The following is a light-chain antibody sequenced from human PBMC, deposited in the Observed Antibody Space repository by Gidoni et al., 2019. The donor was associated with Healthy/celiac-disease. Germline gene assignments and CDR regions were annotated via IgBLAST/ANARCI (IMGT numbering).Light chain of an antibody. CDR2: AAS. Sequence: DIQRTQSPSSLSASVGDRVTITCRASQSISSYLNWYQQKPGKAPKLLIYAASSLQSGVPSRFSVSGSGTDFTLTISSLQPEDFATYYCQQSYSTPRTFGQGTKVEIK. J-gene: IGKJ1*01. CDR3: QQSYSTPRT. CDR1: QSISSY. V-gene: IGKV1-39*01.